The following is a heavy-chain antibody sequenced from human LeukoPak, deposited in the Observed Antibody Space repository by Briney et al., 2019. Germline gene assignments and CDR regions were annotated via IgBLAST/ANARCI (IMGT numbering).Heavy chain of an antibody. V-gene: IGHV1-2*06. D-gene: IGHD6-19*01. Sequence: ASVKVSCKASGYTFTGYYMHWVRQAPGQGLEWMGRINPNSGGTNYAQKFQGRVTMTGDTSISTAYMELSRLRSDDTAVYYCAREGYSSGWYREEYNWFDPWGQGTLVTVSS. CDR3: AREGYSSGWYREEYNWFDP. CDR1: GYTFTGYY. J-gene: IGHJ5*02. CDR2: INPNSGGT.